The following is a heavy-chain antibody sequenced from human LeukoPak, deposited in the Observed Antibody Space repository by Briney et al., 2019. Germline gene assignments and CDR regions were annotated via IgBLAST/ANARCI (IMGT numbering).Heavy chain of an antibody. V-gene: IGHV1-46*03. CDR2: VNPTAGSR. J-gene: IGHJ4*02. Sequence: GASVKVSCRASGHTFTDYYLHWVRQAPGQGLQWMGMVNPTAGSRDYAQDFQDRVTMTRDTSTSTVYMELYSLRSEDTAMYYCARDLTNWGQGTLATVSS. CDR3: ARDLTN. CDR1: GHTFTDYY.